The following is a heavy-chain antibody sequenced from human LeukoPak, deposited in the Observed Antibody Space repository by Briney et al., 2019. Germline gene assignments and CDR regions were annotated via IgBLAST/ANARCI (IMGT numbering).Heavy chain of an antibody. Sequence: PSETLSLTCAVSGESFSGNFWTWIRQSPGKGLEWIGEIDNNGITNYNPSLKSRVTISVDTSKNQFSLKLSSVTAADTAVYYCARHHHLGYCSSTSCNGMDVWGQGTTVTVSS. CDR1: GESFSGNF. J-gene: IGHJ6*02. V-gene: IGHV4-34*01. D-gene: IGHD2-2*01. CDR3: ARHHHLGYCSSTSCNGMDV. CDR2: IDNNGIT.